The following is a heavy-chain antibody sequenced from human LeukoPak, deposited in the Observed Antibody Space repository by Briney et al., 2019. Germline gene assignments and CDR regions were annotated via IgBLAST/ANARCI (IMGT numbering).Heavy chain of an antibody. V-gene: IGHV3-30-3*01. CDR2: ISYDGSNK. CDR3: AREYCSGGSCYSGDYWFDP. J-gene: IGHJ5*02. CDR1: GFTFSSYA. Sequence: GGSPRLSCAASGFTFSSYAMHWVRQAPGKGLEWVAVISYDGSNKYYADSVKGRFTISRDNSKNTLYLQMNSLRAEDTAVYYCAREYCSGGSCYSGDYWFDPWGQGTLVTVSS. D-gene: IGHD2-15*01.